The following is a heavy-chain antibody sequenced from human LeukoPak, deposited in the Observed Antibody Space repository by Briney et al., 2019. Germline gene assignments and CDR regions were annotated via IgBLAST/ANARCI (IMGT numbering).Heavy chain of an antibody. Sequence: ASVKVSCKASGYTLTNYGIRWVRQAPGQGLEWMGWMNPNSGNTGYAQNFQGRVTMTRNTSINTAYMELSSLRSEDTAVYYCARGSWRDCSGTSCTYYFDYWGQGTLVTVSS. CDR3: ARGSWRDCSGTSCTYYFDY. J-gene: IGHJ4*02. CDR2: MNPNSGNT. CDR1: GYTLTNYG. V-gene: IGHV1-8*02. D-gene: IGHD2-2*01.